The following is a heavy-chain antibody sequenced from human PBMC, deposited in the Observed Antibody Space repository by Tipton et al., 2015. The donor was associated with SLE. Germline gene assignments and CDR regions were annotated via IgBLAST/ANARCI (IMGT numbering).Heavy chain of an antibody. CDR1: GGSMRSGSYS. CDR3: ATDPGDWYFDL. CDR2: IYARGST. J-gene: IGHJ2*01. Sequence: TLSLTCTVSGGSMRSGSYSWNWIRQSAGKGLEWIGRIYARGSTNYNPSLKSRVTMSVDTSKNQFSLKLSSVTAADTAVYYCATDPGDWYFDLWGRGTLVTVSS. V-gene: IGHV4-61*02.